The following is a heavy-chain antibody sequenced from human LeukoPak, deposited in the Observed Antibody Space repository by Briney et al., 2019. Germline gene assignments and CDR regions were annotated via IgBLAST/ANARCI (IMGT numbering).Heavy chain of an antibody. V-gene: IGHV3-23*01. CDR3: AKATGTLGN. D-gene: IGHD1-1*01. J-gene: IGHJ4*02. CDR2: ISNSDGKT. CDR1: GFTFSSYA. Sequence: GGSLRLSCAASGFTFSSYAMSWVRQAPGKGLEWVSTISNSDGKTYYAESVKGRFTISRDNSKNTLYLQMNSLTAEDTAIYYCAKATGTLGNWDQGTLVTVSS.